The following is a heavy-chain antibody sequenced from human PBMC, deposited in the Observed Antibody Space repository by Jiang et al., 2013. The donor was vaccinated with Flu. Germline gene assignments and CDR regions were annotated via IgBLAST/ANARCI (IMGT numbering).Heavy chain of an antibody. Sequence: LTCAISGDSVSSNSAAWNWIRQSPSRGLEWLGRTYYRSKWYNDYAVSVKSRITINPDTSKNQFSLQLNSVTPEDTAVYYCTRSGGMATISPIYYYYGMDVWGQGTTVTVSS. CDR2: TYYRSKWYN. V-gene: IGHV6-1*01. CDR3: TRSGGMATISPIYYYYGMDV. D-gene: IGHD5-24*01. CDR1: GDSVSSNSAA. J-gene: IGHJ6*02.